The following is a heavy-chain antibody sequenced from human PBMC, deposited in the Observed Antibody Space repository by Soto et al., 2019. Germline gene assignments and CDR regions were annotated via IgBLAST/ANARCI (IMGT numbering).Heavy chain of an antibody. Sequence: QLQLQESGPGLVKPSETLSLTCTVSGGSISSSSYYWGWIRQPPGKGLEWIGSIYYSGSTYYNPSLKSRVTISVDTSKNQFSLKLSSVTAADTAVYYCARQRTNIAAAGTNWFDPWGQGTLVTVSS. J-gene: IGHJ5*02. CDR3: ARQRTNIAAAGTNWFDP. CDR2: IYYSGST. V-gene: IGHV4-39*01. CDR1: GGSISSSSYY. D-gene: IGHD6-13*01.